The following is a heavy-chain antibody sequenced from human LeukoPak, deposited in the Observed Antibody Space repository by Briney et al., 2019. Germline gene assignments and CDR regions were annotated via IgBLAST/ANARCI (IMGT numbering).Heavy chain of an antibody. J-gene: IGHJ4*02. CDR1: GYSFTSYW. D-gene: IGHD4-23*01. CDR2: IYPGDSDP. Sequence: GASLKISCKGSGYSFTSYWIGWVRQMPGKGLGRVGIIYPGDSDPRYSPSFQGQVTISADKSISTAYLQWSSLKASDTAMYYCARAYYGGLPGYWGQGTLVTVSS. CDR3: ARAYYGGLPGY. V-gene: IGHV5-51*01.